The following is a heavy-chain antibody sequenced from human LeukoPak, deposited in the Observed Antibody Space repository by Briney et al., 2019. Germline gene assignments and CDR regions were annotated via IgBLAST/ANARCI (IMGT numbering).Heavy chain of an antibody. CDR2: ISYDGSNK. V-gene: IGHV3-30-3*01. D-gene: IGHD3-22*01. CDR1: GLTSGIYA. CDR3: ARGSYYDSSGNAFDI. J-gene: IGHJ3*02. Sequence: PGGSLRLSCAASGLTSGIYAMSWVRQAPGKGLEWVAVISYDGSNKYYADSVKGRFTISRDNSKNTLYLQMNSLRAEDTAVYYCARGSYYDSSGNAFDIWGQGTMVTVSS.